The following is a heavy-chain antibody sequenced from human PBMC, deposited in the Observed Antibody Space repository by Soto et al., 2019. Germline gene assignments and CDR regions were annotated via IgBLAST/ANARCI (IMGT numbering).Heavy chain of an antibody. V-gene: IGHV1-18*04. Sequence: GSSVKVSCKASGYTFTSYGISWVRQAPGQGLEWMGWISAYNGNTNYAQKLQGRVTMTTDTSTSTAYMELRSLRSDDTALCFCFLFHFYSGSIVLFASCGQRTLVTVSS. CDR1: GYTFTSYG. D-gene: IGHD3-10*01. CDR3: FLFHFYSGSIVLFAS. J-gene: IGHJ5*01. CDR2: ISAYNGNT.